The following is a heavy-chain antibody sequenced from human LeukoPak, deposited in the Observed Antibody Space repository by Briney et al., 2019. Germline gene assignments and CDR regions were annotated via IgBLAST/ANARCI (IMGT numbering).Heavy chain of an antibody. Sequence: SETLSLTGAVYGGSFSGYYWSWIRQPPGKGLEWIGEINHSGSTNYNPSLKSRVTISVDTSKNQFSLKLSSVTAADTAVYYCARVKYQLHFDYWGQGTLVTVSS. V-gene: IGHV4-34*01. D-gene: IGHD2-2*01. CDR1: GGSFSGYY. CDR3: ARVKYQLHFDY. CDR2: INHSGST. J-gene: IGHJ4*02.